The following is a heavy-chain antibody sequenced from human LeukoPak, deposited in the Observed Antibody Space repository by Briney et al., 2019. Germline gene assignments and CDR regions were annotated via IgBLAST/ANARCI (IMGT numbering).Heavy chain of an antibody. CDR1: GFSFSSYG. CDR3: ARGVYDILTGYYYFDY. V-gene: IGHV3-30*02. CDR2: IRYDGSNK. J-gene: IGHJ4*02. Sequence: PGGSLRLSCAASGFSFSSYGMYWVRQALGKGLEWVAFIRYDGSNKYYADSVKGRFTISRDNSKNTLYLQMNSLRVEDTAVYYCARGVYDILTGYYYFDYWGQGTLVTVSS. D-gene: IGHD3-9*01.